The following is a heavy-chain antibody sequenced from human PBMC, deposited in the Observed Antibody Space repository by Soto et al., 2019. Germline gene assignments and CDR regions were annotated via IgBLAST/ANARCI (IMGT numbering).Heavy chain of an antibody. CDR3: ARVPGP. Sequence: SETLSLTSAVSGVSIISGGYSWSWIRQPPGKGLEWIGYISHSGSTYYNPSLKSRVTISVDRSKNQFSLKLSSVTAADTAVYYCARVPGPWGQGTLVTVS. V-gene: IGHV4-30-2*01. CDR2: ISHSGST. CDR1: GVSIISGGYS. J-gene: IGHJ5*02.